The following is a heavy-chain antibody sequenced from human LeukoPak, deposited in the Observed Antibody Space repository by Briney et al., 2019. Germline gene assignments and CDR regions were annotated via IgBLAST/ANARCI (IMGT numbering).Heavy chain of an antibody. Sequence: GASVKVSCKASGGTFNNYAISWVRQAPGQGLEWMGGIIPLFGTADYAQKFQGRVTITADESTSTAYMELSSLRLEDTAMYYCARDLLGSASSYSSGAWDYWGQGTLVTVSS. CDR3: ARDLLGSASSYSSGAWDY. CDR2: IIPLFGTA. J-gene: IGHJ4*02. CDR1: GGTFNNYA. D-gene: IGHD3-22*01. V-gene: IGHV1-69*13.